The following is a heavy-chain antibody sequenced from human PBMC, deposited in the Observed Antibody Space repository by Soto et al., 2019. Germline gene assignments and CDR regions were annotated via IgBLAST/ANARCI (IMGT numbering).Heavy chain of an antibody. CDR1: GDSVSSNSAA. D-gene: IGHD3-10*01. CDR3: ARYYYGSGSYYNGAYYYGMDV. CDR2: TYYRSKRDN. V-gene: IGHV6-1*01. Sequence: SQTLSLTCAISGDSVSSNSAAWNWIRQSPSRGLEWLGRTYYRSKRDNEYAVSVKSRIPINPDTSKNQFSLQLNSVTPEDTAVYYCARYYYGSGSYYNGAYYYGMDVWGQGTTVTVSS. J-gene: IGHJ6*02.